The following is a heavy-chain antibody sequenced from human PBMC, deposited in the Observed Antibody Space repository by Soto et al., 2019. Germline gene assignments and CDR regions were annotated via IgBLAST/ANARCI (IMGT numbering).Heavy chain of an antibody. CDR1: GYTFTAYY. J-gene: IGHJ6*02. D-gene: IGHD5-12*01. CDR3: ARQGSGSEYPQYFYYGMDV. CDR2: INPNSGVA. V-gene: IGHV1-2*02. Sequence: QVQLVQSGAEVEKPGASVKVSCKTSGYTFTAYYIHWVRQAPGQGLEWMGWINPNSGVANYAQNFQGGVTMTRDTSISTVYMELSKMRSEDTTGYYCARQGSGSEYPQYFYYGMDVWGQGTTVAASS.